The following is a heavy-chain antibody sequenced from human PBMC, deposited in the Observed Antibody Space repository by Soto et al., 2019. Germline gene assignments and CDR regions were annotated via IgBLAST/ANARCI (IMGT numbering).Heavy chain of an antibody. CDR3: AREAVVPAAGYMDV. V-gene: IGHV1-46*03. J-gene: IGHJ6*03. CDR2: INPSGGRT. CDR1: GYTFTSYY. Sequence: QVQLVQSGAEVKKPGASVKVSCKAVGYTFTSYYMHWVRQAPGRGIEWMGIINPSGGRTSYAQKFQCSVTMTRDTSTSTVYMELSSLRAEDAAVYHCAREAVVPAAGYMDVWGKGTTVTVSS. D-gene: IGHD2-2*01.